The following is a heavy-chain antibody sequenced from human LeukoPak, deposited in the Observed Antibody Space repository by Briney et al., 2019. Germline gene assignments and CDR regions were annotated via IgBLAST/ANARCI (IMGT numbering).Heavy chain of an antibody. V-gene: IGHV3-30*18. CDR3: AKEDGDNYYYYYMDV. CDR1: GFTFSSYA. Sequence: GGSLRLSCAASGFTFSSYAMSWVRQAPGKGLEWVAVISYDGSNKYYADSVKGRFTISRDNSKNTLYLQMNSLRAEDTAVYYCAKEDGDNYYYYYMDVWGKGTTVTVSS. D-gene: IGHD5-24*01. CDR2: ISYDGSNK. J-gene: IGHJ6*03.